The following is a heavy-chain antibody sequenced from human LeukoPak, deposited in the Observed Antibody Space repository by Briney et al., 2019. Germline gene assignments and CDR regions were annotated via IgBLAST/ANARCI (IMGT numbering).Heavy chain of an antibody. CDR1: GFTFDDYA. Sequence: GGSLRLSCAASGFTFDDYAMHWVRQAPGKGLEWVSGISWNSCSIGYADSVKGRFTISRDNAKNSLYLQMNSLRAEDTALYYCAKDIYGDYYYGMDVWGQGTTVTVSS. CDR3: AKDIYGDYYYGMDV. V-gene: IGHV3-9*01. J-gene: IGHJ6*02. CDR2: ISWNSCSI. D-gene: IGHD4-17*01.